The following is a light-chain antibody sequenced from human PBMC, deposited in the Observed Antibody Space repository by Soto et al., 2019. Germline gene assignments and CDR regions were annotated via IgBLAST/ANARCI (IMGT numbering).Light chain of an antibody. Sequence: DIVMTQSPLSLPVTPGEPASISCRSGQSLLHSNGYNYLDWYLQKPGQSPQLLIYLGSNRASGVHDRFSGSGSGTDFTLKISRVEAEDVGVYYCMQALQTQWTFGQGTKVEIK. V-gene: IGKV2-28*01. CDR1: QSLLHSNGYNY. CDR3: MQALQTQWT. CDR2: LGS. J-gene: IGKJ1*01.